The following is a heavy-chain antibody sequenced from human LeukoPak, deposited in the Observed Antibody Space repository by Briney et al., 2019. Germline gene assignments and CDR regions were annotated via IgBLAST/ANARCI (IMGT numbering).Heavy chain of an antibody. Sequence: NPSQTLSLTCTVSGGSISSGSSFWTWIRQPAGKGLEWIGRIYTGGSTNYNPSLKSRVIISVDTSKNQFSLKLSSVTAADTAVYFCARDVGGYSYGYRPTELYWYFDLWGRGTRVTVSS. CDR3: ARDVGGYSYGYRPTELYWYFDL. V-gene: IGHV4-61*02. J-gene: IGHJ2*01. D-gene: IGHD5-18*01. CDR2: IYTGGST. CDR1: GGSISSGSSF.